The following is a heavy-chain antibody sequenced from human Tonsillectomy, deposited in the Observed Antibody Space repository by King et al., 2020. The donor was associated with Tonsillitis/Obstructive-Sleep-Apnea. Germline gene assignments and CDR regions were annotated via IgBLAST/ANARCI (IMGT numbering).Heavy chain of an antibody. D-gene: IGHD2-2*01. J-gene: IGHJ5*02. CDR2: ISSSSSYT. CDR3: ARRSDIGVVPAAMSRNNWFDP. Sequence: VQLVESGGGLVKPGGSLRLSCAASGFTFSDYYMSWIRQAPGKGLEWVSYISSSSSYTNYADSVKGRFTISRDNAKNSLYLQMNSLSAEDTAVYYCARRSDIGVVPAAMSRNNWFDPWGQGTLVTVSS. CDR1: GFTFSDYY. V-gene: IGHV3-11*06.